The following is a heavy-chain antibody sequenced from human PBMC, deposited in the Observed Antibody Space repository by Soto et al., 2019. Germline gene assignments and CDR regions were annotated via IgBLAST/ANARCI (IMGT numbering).Heavy chain of an antibody. CDR3: ARLLYDSGGYVAY. Sequence: EAQLVESGGTLVQPGGSLRLSCVASGFTFSSYSMNWVRQAPGKGLEWVAYISPSDTTIYYADSVKGRFTISRDHSKNSVYLQMDSRGGDDTALYYCARLLYDSGGYVAYWGQGTLVTVSA. J-gene: IGHJ4*02. V-gene: IGHV3-48*01. CDR1: GFTFSSYS. CDR2: ISPSDTTI. D-gene: IGHD2-8*02.